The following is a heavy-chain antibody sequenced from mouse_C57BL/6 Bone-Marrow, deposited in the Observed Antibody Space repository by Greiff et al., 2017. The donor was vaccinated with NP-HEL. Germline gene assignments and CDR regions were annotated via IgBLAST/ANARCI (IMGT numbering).Heavy chain of an antibody. CDR3: ARIYYYGSSSWFAY. D-gene: IGHD1-1*01. V-gene: IGHV8-12*01. Sequence: QVQLKESGPGILQPSQTLSLSCSFSGFSLSTSGMGVSWIRQPPGKGLEWLVHTYWDDDKCYNPSLKSRLTIAKDTSRNLVFLTITSVHTADTATYYCARIYYYGSSSWFAYWGQGTLVTVSA. J-gene: IGHJ3*01. CDR2: TYWDDDK. CDR1: GFSLSTSGMG.